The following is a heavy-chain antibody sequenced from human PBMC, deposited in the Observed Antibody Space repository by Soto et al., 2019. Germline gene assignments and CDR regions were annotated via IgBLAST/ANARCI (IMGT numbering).Heavy chain of an antibody. Sequence: GGSLRLSCSASGFTFSSYAMHWVRQAPGKGLEYVSAISSNGGSTYYADSVKGRFTISRDNSKNTLYLQMSSLRAEDAAVYYCVKGGGRYCSSTSCYGLMFAFDIWGQGTMVTVSS. CDR1: GFTFSSYA. CDR2: ISSNGGST. CDR3: VKGGGRYCSSTSCYGLMFAFDI. J-gene: IGHJ3*02. D-gene: IGHD2-2*01. V-gene: IGHV3-64D*08.